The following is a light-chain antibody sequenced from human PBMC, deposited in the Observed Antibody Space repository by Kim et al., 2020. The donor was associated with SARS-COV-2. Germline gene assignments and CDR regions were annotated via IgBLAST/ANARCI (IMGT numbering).Light chain of an antibody. CDR1: QSVTTN. V-gene: IGKV3-15*01. J-gene: IGKJ2*01. CDR2: GAS. CDR3: QQYNYWPPMYT. Sequence: PGNIDTLSCRASQSVTTNLSWYQQQPGQAPRLLIYGASTTTTGIRARFSGSGSGTEFTLTISSLQSEDFAVYYCQQYNYWPPMYTFGQGTKLEI.